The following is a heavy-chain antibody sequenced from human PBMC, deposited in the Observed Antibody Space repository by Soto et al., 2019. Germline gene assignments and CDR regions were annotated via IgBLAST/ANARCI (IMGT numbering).Heavy chain of an antibody. Sequence: PSETLSLTCDVYGRPLSDYYWAWIRQPPGKGLDWIGEINYSGSTNYNPSLKSRVTISVDRSKNQFSLKLSSVTAADTAIYYCARFRVSYGTNFFDSWGQGTLVTVS. D-gene: IGHD3-10*01. CDR2: INYSGST. V-gene: IGHV4-34*01. J-gene: IGHJ4*02. CDR1: GRPLSDYY. CDR3: ARFRVSYGTNFFDS.